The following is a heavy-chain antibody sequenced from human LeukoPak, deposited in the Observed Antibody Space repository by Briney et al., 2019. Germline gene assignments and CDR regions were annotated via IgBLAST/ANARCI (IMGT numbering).Heavy chain of an antibody. Sequence: GRSLRLSCAASGFTFSSYAMHWVRQAPGKGLEWVAVISSDGNNKYYADSVKGRFTISRDSSKNTLYLQMNSLRAEDTAVYYCARDEYLWVVIQLGLFDYWGQGTLVTVSS. D-gene: IGHD2-2*01. CDR1: GFTFSSYA. V-gene: IGHV3-30-3*01. J-gene: IGHJ4*02. CDR2: ISSDGNNK. CDR3: ARDEYLWVVIQLGLFDY.